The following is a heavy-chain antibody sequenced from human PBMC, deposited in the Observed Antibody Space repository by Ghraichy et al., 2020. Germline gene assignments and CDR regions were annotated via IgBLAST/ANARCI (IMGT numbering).Heavy chain of an antibody. D-gene: IGHD6-19*01. J-gene: IGHJ4*02. V-gene: IGHV6-1*01. Sequence: SETLSLTCAISGDSVSSNSAAWNWIRQSPSRGLEWLGRTYYRSRWHNDYAESLRSRITINPDTSKNQFSLQLNSVTPDDTAVYYCVREGQWQLVDSFDIWGQGTLVTVSS. CDR2: TYYRSRWHN. CDR3: VREGQWQLVDSFDI. CDR1: GDSVSSNSAA.